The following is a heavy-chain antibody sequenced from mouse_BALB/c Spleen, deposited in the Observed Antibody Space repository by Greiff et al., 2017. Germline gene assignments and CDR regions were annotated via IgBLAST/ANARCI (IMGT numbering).Heavy chain of an antibody. J-gene: IGHJ3*01. V-gene: IGHV8-12*01. D-gene: IGHD3-3*01. CDR3: ARMEEMGHWFAY. Sequence: QVTLKESGPGILQPSQTLSLTCSFSGFSLSTSGMGVSWIRQPSGKGLEWLAHIYWDDDKRYNPSLKSRLTISKDTSRNQVFLKITSVDTADTATYYCARMEEMGHWFAYWGQGTLVTVSA. CDR2: IYWDDDK. CDR1: GFSLSTSGMG.